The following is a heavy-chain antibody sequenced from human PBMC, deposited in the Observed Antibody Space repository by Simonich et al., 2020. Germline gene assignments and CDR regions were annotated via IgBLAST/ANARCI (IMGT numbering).Heavy chain of an antibody. CDR3: AKDLGERITMIVVVIDAFDI. D-gene: IGHD3-22*01. CDR1: GFTFSSYA. CDR2: IIGSGGST. J-gene: IGHJ3*02. Sequence: GGGLVQPGGSLRLSCAASGFTFSSYAMSWVRQAPGKGLEWVSAIIGSGGSTYYADSVKGRFTISRDNSKNTLYLQMNSLRAEETAVYYCAKDLGERITMIVVVIDAFDIWGQGTMVTVSS. V-gene: IGHV3-23*01.